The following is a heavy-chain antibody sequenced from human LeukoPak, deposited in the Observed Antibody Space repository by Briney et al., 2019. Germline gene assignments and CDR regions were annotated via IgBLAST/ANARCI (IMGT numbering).Heavy chain of an antibody. Sequence: SVKVSCKASGGTFSSYAISWVRQAPGQGLEWMGGIIPIFGTANYAQKFQGRVTITADESTSTAYMELSSLRSEDTAVYYCAYLWFGELPGDFDYWGQGTLVTVSS. V-gene: IGHV1-69*13. CDR3: AYLWFGELPGDFDY. J-gene: IGHJ4*02. D-gene: IGHD3-10*01. CDR2: IIPIFGTA. CDR1: GGTFSSYA.